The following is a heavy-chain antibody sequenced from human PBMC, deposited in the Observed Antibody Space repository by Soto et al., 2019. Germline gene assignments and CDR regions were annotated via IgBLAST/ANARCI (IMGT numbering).Heavy chain of an antibody. CDR1: GYTFTSYA. J-gene: IGHJ4*02. CDR2: INAGNGNT. V-gene: IGHV1-3*05. D-gene: IGHD6-19*01. CDR3: ARVTGWYFPDY. Sequence: QVQLVQSGAEEKKPGASVKVSCKASGYTFTSYAMHWVRQAPGQRLEWMGWINAGNGNTKYSQKFQGRVTITRDTSAXTAYMELSSLRSEDTAVYYCARVTGWYFPDYWGQGTLVTVSS.